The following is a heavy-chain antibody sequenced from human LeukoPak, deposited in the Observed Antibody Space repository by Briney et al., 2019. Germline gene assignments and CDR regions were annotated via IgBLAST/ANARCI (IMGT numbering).Heavy chain of an antibody. CDR2: TYYRSKWYN. Sequence: SQTLSLTCAISGDSVSSNSAAWNWIRQSPSRGFEWLGRTYYRSKWYNDYAVSVKSRITINPDTSKNQFSLQLNSVTPEDTAVYYCARNAGYSSSWYVGGGSYFDYWGQGTLVTVSS. J-gene: IGHJ4*02. D-gene: IGHD6-13*01. CDR1: GDSVSSNSAA. V-gene: IGHV6-1*01. CDR3: ARNAGYSSSWYVGGGSYFDY.